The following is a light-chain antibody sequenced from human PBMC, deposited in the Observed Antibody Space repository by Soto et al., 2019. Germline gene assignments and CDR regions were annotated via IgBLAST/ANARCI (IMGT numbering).Light chain of an antibody. Sequence: DIVMTQSPDSLAVSLGERATINCKSSQRVLYSSNNKNYLAWYQQKPGQPPKLLIYWASTRESGVPDRFSGSGSGTDFTLTISSLQAEDVAVYYCQQYLTTPYTFGQGTKLEIK. CDR3: QQYLTTPYT. V-gene: IGKV4-1*01. J-gene: IGKJ2*01. CDR2: WAS. CDR1: QRVLYSSNNKNY.